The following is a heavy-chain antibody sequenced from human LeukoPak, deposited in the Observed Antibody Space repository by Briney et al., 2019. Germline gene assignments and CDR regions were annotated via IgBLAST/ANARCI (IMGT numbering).Heavy chain of an antibody. Sequence: ASVKVSCKASGYSFTGYYMYWVRQAPGQGLEWMGWINPNSGGTNYAQKFQGRVTMTRDTSISTAYMELSSLRSDDTAMFYCARGCTRGPSSDIWGQGTMVTVSS. J-gene: IGHJ3*02. CDR2: INPNSGGT. V-gene: IGHV1-2*02. CDR3: ARGCTRGPSSDI. CDR1: GYSFTGYY. D-gene: IGHD2-8*01.